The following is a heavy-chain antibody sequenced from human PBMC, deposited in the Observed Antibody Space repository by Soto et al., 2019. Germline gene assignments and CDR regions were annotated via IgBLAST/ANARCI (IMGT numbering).Heavy chain of an antibody. V-gene: IGHV1-69*12. CDR1: GGTFSSYA. J-gene: IGHJ6*02. Sequence: QVQLVQSGAEVKKPGSSVKVSCKASGGTFSSYAISWVRQAPGLGLEWMGGIIPIFGTANYAQKFQGRVTITADESTSTAYMELSSLRSEDTAVYYCAREGGSGSYRYYGMDVWGQGTTVTVSS. CDR3: AREGGSGSYRYYGMDV. D-gene: IGHD3-10*01. CDR2: IIPIFGTA.